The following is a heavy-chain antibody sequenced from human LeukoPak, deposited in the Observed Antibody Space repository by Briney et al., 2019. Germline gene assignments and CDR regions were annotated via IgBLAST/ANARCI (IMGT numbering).Heavy chain of an antibody. V-gene: IGHV3-9*01. CDR1: GFTFDDYA. CDR2: ISWNSGSI. CDR3: AKDSGPQPYNYYDSSGYYYD. J-gene: IGHJ4*02. D-gene: IGHD3-22*01. Sequence: PGGSLRLSCAASGFTFDDYAMHWVRHAPGKGLEWVSGISWNSGSIVYADSVKGRFTISRDNAKNSLYLQMNSLRAEDTALYYCAKDSGPQPYNYYDSSGYYYDWGQGTLVTVSS.